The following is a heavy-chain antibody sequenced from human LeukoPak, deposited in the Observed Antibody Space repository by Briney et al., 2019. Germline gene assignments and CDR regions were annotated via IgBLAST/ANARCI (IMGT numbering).Heavy chain of an antibody. J-gene: IGHJ5*02. D-gene: IGHD3-3*01. Sequence: SETLSLTCTVSGGSISSYYWGWIRQPPGKGLEWIGYIYYSGSTNYNPSLKSRVTISVDTSKNQFSLKLSSVTAADTAVYYCARGPSHDFSWFDPWGQGTLVTVSS. V-gene: IGHV4-59*01. CDR3: ARGPSHDFSWFDP. CDR2: IYYSGST. CDR1: GGSISSYY.